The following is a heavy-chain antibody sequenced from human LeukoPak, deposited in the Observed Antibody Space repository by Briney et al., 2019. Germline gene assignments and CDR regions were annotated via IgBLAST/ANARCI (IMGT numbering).Heavy chain of an antibody. Sequence: GGSLRLSCAASGFTVSSNYMSWVRQAPGKGLEWVSVIYSGGSTYYADSVKGRFTISRDNSKNTLYLQMNSLRAEDTAVYYCARDSTPYSGSYYYGMDVWGQGTMVTVSS. V-gene: IGHV3-53*01. CDR3: ARDSTPYSGSYYYGMDV. J-gene: IGHJ6*02. D-gene: IGHD1-26*01. CDR2: IYSGGST. CDR1: GFTVSSNY.